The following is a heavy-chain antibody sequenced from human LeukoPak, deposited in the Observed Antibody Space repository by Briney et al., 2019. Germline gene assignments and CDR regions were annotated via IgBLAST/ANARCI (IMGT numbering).Heavy chain of an antibody. J-gene: IGHJ4*02. V-gene: IGHV1-2*02. CDR2: INPNSGGT. D-gene: IGHD5-18*01. CDR1: GYTFTGYY. CDR3: ARDKRGYSYWPVDY. Sequence: GASVKVSCKASGYTFTGYYMHWVRQAPGQGLEWMGWINPNSGGTNYAQKFQGRVTMTRDTSISTAYMELSRLRSDDTAVYYCARDKRGYSYWPVDYWGQGTLVTVSS.